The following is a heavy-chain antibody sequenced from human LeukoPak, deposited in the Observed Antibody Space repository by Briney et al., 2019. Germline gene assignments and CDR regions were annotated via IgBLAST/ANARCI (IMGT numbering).Heavy chain of an antibody. CDR2: INSDGSST. V-gene: IGHV3-74*01. CDR3: ARGSSLVYDSSKTFDY. J-gene: IGHJ4*02. Sequence: GGSLRLSCAASGFTFSSYWMHWVRQAPGKGLLWVSRINSDGSSTSYADSVKGRFTISRDNAKNTLYLQMNSLRAEDTAVYYCARGSSLVYDSSKTFDYWGQGTLVTVSS. CDR1: GFTFSSYW. D-gene: IGHD3-22*01.